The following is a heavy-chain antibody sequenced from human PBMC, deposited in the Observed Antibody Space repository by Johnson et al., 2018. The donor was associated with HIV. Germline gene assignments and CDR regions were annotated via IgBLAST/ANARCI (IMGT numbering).Heavy chain of an antibody. J-gene: IGHJ3*02. CDR3: ARAMYADDYGAYWFPAPRLDAFDI. Sequence: QVQLVESGGGVVQPGRSLRLSCAASGFTFRSYAMHWVRQAPGKGLEWVAVISYDGNIKFYADYVKGRFSISRDNSKNILFLDMNSLRAEDTAVYYCARAMYADDYGAYWFPAPRLDAFDIWGPGTIVTVSS. CDR2: ISYDGNIK. CDR1: GFTFRSYA. D-gene: IGHD4-17*01. V-gene: IGHV3-30-3*01.